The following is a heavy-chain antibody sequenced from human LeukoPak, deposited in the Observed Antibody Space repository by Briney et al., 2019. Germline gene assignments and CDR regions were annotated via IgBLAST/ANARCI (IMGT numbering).Heavy chain of an antibody. Sequence: GGSLRLSCAASGFTFSNFGMSWVRQAPGKGLEWVSVISGSGGSTYYADSVKGRFTISRDNSKNTLYLQMNSLRAEDTAVYYCVRGAYSSSWLNFDYWGQGTRVAVSP. J-gene: IGHJ4*02. CDR3: VRGAYSSSWLNFDY. D-gene: IGHD6-13*01. CDR2: ISGSGGST. V-gene: IGHV3-23*01. CDR1: GFTFSNFG.